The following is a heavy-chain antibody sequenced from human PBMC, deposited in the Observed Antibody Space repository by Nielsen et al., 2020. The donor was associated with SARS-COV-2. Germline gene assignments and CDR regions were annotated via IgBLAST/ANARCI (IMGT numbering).Heavy chain of an antibody. Sequence: GESLKISCTVSGFTFSDYYMSWIRQAPGKGLEWVAYISGPGSIVNYADSVKGRFTLSGDNAKNSLYLQLSSLRAEDTAVYFCARESYTFAGFDYWGQGTLVTVSS. V-gene: IGHV3-11*01. CDR2: ISGPGSIV. CDR3: ARESYTFAGFDY. CDR1: GFTFSDYY. J-gene: IGHJ4*02. D-gene: IGHD3-16*01.